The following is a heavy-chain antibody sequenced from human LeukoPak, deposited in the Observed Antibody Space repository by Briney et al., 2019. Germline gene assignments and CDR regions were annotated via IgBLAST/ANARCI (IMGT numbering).Heavy chain of an antibody. J-gene: IGHJ4*02. CDR1: GGSISSYY. Sequence: PSETLSLTCTVSGGSISSYYWGWIRQPPGKGLEWIGSIYHSGSAYYNPSLKSRVTISVDTSKNQFSLKLSSVTAADTAVYYCARETTVTTNFDYWGQGTLVTVSS. CDR2: IYHSGSA. CDR3: ARETTVTTNFDY. D-gene: IGHD4-17*01. V-gene: IGHV4-38-2*02.